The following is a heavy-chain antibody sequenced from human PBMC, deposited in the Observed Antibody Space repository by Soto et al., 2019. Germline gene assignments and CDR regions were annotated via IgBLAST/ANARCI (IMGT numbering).Heavy chain of an antibody. CDR3: ASDRLPVPASAPRSSWFDP. V-gene: IGHV1-3*05. CDR1: GYTFTTYT. J-gene: IGHJ5*02. CDR2: INAGNDNT. Sequence: QVQLVQSGAEEKKPGASVKVSCKASGYTFTTYTIHWVRQAPGQRLEWMGWINAGNDNTKYSQKFQGRVTITRDTSASTVYMELSSLRSEDTAVYYCASDRLPVPASAPRSSWFDPWGQGTLVTVSS. D-gene: IGHD2-2*01.